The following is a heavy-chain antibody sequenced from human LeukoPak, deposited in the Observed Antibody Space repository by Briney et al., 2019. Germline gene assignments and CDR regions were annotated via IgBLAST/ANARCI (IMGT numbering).Heavy chain of an antibody. J-gene: IGHJ4*02. CDR3: AREFGHNRWYFDY. D-gene: IGHD5-24*01. V-gene: IGHV3-30*03. CDR1: GFSFSDYG. Sequence: GGSLRLSCAASGFSFSDYGMHWVRQAPGKGLEWVTVVSADGRTQLYSDSVKGRFTVSRDNSLNTLHLQMNSLKTEDTAVYYCAREFGHNRWYFDYWGQGALVTVSS. CDR2: VSADGRTQ.